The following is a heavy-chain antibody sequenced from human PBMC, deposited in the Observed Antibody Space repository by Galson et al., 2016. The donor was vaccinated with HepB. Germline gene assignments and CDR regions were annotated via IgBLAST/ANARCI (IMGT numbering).Heavy chain of an antibody. J-gene: IGHJ4*02. CDR1: GFTFSTYS. D-gene: IGHD2-21*02. CDR3: SRAEDCFGDCPQKYYLDS. CDR2: TDSTSRYI. Sequence: SLRLSCAASGFTFSTYSMNWVRLAPGKGLEWVSSTDSTSRYIYYADSVRGRFTISRDNAQKSLYLQMNSLRAADTAVYYCSRAEDCFGDCPQKYYLDSWGRGTLVTVSS. V-gene: IGHV3-21*04.